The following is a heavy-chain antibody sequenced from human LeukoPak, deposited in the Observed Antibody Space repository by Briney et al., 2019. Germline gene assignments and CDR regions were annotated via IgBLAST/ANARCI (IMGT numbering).Heavy chain of an antibody. D-gene: IGHD1-20*01. CDR2: ISSSGSTI. CDR3: ASTYNWNPAYNWFDP. CDR1: GFTFSGYY. J-gene: IGHJ5*02. V-gene: IGHV3-11*04. Sequence: GGSLRLSCAAAGFTFSGYYMSWIRQAPGKGLEWVSYISSSGSTIYYADSVKGRFTISRNNAKNSLYLQMNSLRAEDTAVYYCASTYNWNPAYNWFDPWGQGTLVTVSS.